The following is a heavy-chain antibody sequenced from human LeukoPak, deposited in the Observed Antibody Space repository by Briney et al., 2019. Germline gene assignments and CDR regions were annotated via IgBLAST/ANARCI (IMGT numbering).Heavy chain of an antibody. CDR1: GGSFSGYY. V-gene: IGHV4-34*01. J-gene: IGHJ5*02. CDR2: INHSGST. D-gene: IGHD6-13*01. CDR3: ARRGRGIFSSTQSWFDP. Sequence: SETLSLTCAVYGGSFSGYYWSWIRQPPGKGLEWIGEINHSGSTNYNPSLKSRVTISVDTSKNQLSLKLSSVTTADTAVYYCARRGRGIFSSTQSWFDPWGQGTLVTVSS.